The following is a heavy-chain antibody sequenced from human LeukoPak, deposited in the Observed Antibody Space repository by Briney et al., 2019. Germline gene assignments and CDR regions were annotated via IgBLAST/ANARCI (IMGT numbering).Heavy chain of an antibody. CDR2: ISDGGAAT. CDR3: AKALNELVPSTSRWFDP. CDR1: GFTFSNYA. J-gene: IGHJ5*02. V-gene: IGHV3-23*01. D-gene: IGHD2-2*01. Sequence: GGSLRLSCAASGFTFSNYAMTWVRQAPGKGLEWVSTISDGGAATYYADSVKGRFTISRDNSKNTLSLQMNSLRAEDTAVYYCAKALNELVPSTSRWFDPWGQGTLVTVSS.